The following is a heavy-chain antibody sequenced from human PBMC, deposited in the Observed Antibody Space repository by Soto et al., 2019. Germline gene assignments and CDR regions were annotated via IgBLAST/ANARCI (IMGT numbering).Heavy chain of an antibody. CDR3: ASGGQYCGGGSCYELDY. Sequence: ASVKVSCKASGYTFTGYYMHWVRQAPGQGLEWMGWINPNSGGTDYAQKFQGRVTMTRDTSISTAYMELSRLRSDDTAVYYCASGGQYCGGGSCYELDYWGQGTLVTVSS. D-gene: IGHD2-15*01. CDR1: GYTFTGYY. CDR2: INPNSGGT. J-gene: IGHJ4*02. V-gene: IGHV1-2*02.